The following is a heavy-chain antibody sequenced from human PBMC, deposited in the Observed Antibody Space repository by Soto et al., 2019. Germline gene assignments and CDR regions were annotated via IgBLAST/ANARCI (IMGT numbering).Heavy chain of an antibody. CDR2: INLRGGTT. CDR3: ARGPDDSDVPRWDY. J-gene: IGHJ4*02. V-gene: IGHV1-46*02. Sequence: QVQLVQSGAEVRKPGASVRLSCETSGYNFHQYYIHWVRQAPGQGLEWMGIINLRGGTTEYAHKFRGRVTVTGDPSTSTADMQLRSLRSEDTAVYFCARGPDDSDVPRWDYWGQGTLVSVSS. CDR1: GYNFHQYY. D-gene: IGHD4-17*01.